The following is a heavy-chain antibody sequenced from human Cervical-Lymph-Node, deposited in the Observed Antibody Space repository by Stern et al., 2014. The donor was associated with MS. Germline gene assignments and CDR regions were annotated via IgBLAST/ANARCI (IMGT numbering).Heavy chain of an antibody. CDR3: AKAQQQLVQSWFDP. J-gene: IGHJ5*02. Sequence: VQLAESGGGLVQPGGSLRLSCAASGFTFSSYAMSWVRQAPGQGLAWVSAISGSGGSTYYADSVKGRFTISRDNSKNTLYLQMNSLRAEDTAVYYCAKAQQQLVQSWFDPWGQGTLVTVSS. V-gene: IGHV3-23*04. D-gene: IGHD6-13*01. CDR2: ISGSGGST. CDR1: GFTFSSYA.